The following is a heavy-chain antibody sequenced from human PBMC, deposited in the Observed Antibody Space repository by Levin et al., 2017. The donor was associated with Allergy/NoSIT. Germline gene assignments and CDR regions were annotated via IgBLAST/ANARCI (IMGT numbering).Heavy chain of an antibody. V-gene: IGHV4-34*01. CDR2: LDTHGNT. CDR3: ARSPSRYYGLDY. Sequence: NTSETLSLTCAVHGGTFSAFGSYHWSWLRQAPGMGLEWVGELDTHGNTHYNPSLGSRVTISVDSSKRHIFLTMTSLTAADTAVYFCARSPSRYYGLDYWGQGTLATVSS. J-gene: IGHJ4*02. CDR1: GGTFSAFGSYH. D-gene: IGHD3-3*01.